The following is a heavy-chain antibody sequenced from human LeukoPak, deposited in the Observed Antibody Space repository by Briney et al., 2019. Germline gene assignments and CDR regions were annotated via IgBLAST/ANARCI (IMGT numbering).Heavy chain of an antibody. Sequence: ASVKVSCKASGYTFTGYYMHWVRQAPGQGLEWMGWISPNSGGTNYAQKFQGRVTMTRDTSISTAYMELSRLRSDDTAVYYCARISDIVVVPAATPYYYYGMDVWGQGTTVTVSS. J-gene: IGHJ6*02. CDR3: ARISDIVVVPAATPYYYYGMDV. V-gene: IGHV1-2*02. CDR2: ISPNSGGT. CDR1: GYTFTGYY. D-gene: IGHD2-2*01.